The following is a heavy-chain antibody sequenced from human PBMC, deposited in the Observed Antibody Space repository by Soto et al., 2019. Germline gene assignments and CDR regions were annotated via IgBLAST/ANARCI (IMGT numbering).Heavy chain of an antibody. V-gene: IGHV1-69*13. D-gene: IGHD6-25*01. CDR3: EREGSGYNF. Sequence: SVKVSCKASGGTFSSFGISWVRQAPGQGLEWMGGIIPVFGRPNHAQRFRGRLSITADESTNTSYMELSDLTSEDTAVYYCEREGSGYNFWGQGTQVTVSS. CDR2: IIPVFGRP. J-gene: IGHJ1*01. CDR1: GGTFSSFG.